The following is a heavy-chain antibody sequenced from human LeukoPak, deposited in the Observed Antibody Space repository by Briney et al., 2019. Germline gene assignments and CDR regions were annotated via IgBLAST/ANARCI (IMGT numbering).Heavy chain of an antibody. CDR2: ISSSSSYI. CDR3: ARGGYCSSTSCYVIHYFDY. Sequence: GGSLRLFCAASGFTFSSYSMNWVRQAPGKGLEWVSSISSSSSYIYYADSVKGRFTISRDNAKNSLYLQMNSLRAEDTAVYYCARGGYCSSTSCYVIHYFDYWGQGTLVTVSS. CDR1: GFTFSSYS. V-gene: IGHV3-21*01. D-gene: IGHD2-2*01. J-gene: IGHJ4*02.